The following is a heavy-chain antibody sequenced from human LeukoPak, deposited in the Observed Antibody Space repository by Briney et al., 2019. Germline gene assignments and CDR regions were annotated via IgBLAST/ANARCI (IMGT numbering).Heavy chain of an antibody. J-gene: IGHJ5*02. Sequence: ASVKVSCKASGYTFTSYDINWVRQATGQGLEWMGWMNPNSGNTGYAQKFQGRVTPTRDMSTSTDYLELSSLRSEDTAVYYCARDNSVRDEAWWFNPWGQGTLVTVSS. CDR2: MNPNSGNT. CDR3: ARDNSVRDEAWWFNP. D-gene: IGHD5-24*01. V-gene: IGHV1-8*01. CDR1: GYTFTSYD.